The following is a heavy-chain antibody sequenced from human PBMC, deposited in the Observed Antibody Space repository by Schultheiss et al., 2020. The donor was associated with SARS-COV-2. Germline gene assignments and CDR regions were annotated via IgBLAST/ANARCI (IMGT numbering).Heavy chain of an antibody. V-gene: IGHV4-59*08. D-gene: IGHD6-6*01. J-gene: IGHJ6*02. Sequence: ETLSLTCTVSGGSISSYYWSWIRQPPGKGLEWIGYIYYSGSTYYNPSLKSRVTISVDTSKNQFSLKLSSVTAADTAVYYCARQVYSSSSSGMDVWGQGTTVTVSS. CDR1: GGSISSYY. CDR3: ARQVYSSSSSGMDV. CDR2: IYYSGST.